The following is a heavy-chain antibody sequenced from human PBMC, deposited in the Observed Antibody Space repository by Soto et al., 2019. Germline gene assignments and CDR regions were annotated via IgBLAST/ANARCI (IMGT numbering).Heavy chain of an antibody. CDR1: GFTFSSYD. Sequence: GGSLRLSCAASGFTFSSYDMSWVRQAPGKGLEWVSAISGSGGSTYYTNSVKGRFTISRDNSKNTVYLQMNSLRAEDTAVYYCAKRGRDFRDYRGGTCYPAAFDYWGQGTLVTVSS. CDR3: AKRGRDFRDYRGGTCYPAAFDY. D-gene: IGHD2-15*01. CDR2: ISGSGGST. J-gene: IGHJ4*02. V-gene: IGHV3-23*01.